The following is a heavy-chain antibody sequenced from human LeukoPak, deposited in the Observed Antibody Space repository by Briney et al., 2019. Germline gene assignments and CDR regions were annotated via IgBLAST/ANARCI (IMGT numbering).Heavy chain of an antibody. Sequence: SETLSLTCTVSGDSISSYYWSWIRQPPGKGLEWIGYIYYIGSTNYNPSLKSRVTISLDTSKNQFSLKLSSVTAADTAVYYCARTRYYYNSRSYGAPYYFDYWGQGTLVTVSS. CDR2: IYYIGST. CDR1: GDSISSYY. V-gene: IGHV4-59*08. CDR3: ARTRYYYNSRSYGAPYYFDY. D-gene: IGHD3-10*01. J-gene: IGHJ4*02.